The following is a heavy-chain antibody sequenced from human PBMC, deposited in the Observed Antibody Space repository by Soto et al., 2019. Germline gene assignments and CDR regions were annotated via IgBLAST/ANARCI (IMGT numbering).Heavy chain of an antibody. CDR2: IYYSGIT. J-gene: IGHJ6*02. CDR3: ARAHYYIYGMDV. V-gene: IGHV4-31*03. Sequence: QVQLQESGPGLVKPLQTLSLTCTVSGGYISSGGYSWSWIRQHPGKGLEWIGYIYYSGITYYNPSLKSRVNISVDTAMNQFSLKLSSVTAADTVVYYCARAHYYIYGMDVWGQGTTVTVSS. CDR1: GGYISSGGYS.